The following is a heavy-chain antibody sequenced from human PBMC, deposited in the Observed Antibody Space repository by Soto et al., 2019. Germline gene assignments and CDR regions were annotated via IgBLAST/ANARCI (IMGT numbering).Heavy chain of an antibody. J-gene: IGHJ5*02. CDR2: IYYSGST. CDR1: GGSISSYY. Sequence: QVQLQESGPGLVKPSETLSLTCTVSGGSISSYYWSWIRQPPGKGLEWIGYIYYSGSTNYNPSLKSRDTISVDTSKIQCSLKLSSVTAADTAVYYCARGVEDFWSGYPQKSWFDPWGQGSLVTVSS. D-gene: IGHD3-3*01. CDR3: ARGVEDFWSGYPQKSWFDP. V-gene: IGHV4-59*01.